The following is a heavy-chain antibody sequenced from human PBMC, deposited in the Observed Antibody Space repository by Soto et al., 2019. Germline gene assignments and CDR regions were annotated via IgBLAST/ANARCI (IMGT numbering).Heavy chain of an antibody. CDR1: GFTFTNYA. J-gene: IGHJ6*02. Sequence: EVQLLESGGGLVQPGGSLRLSCAASGFTFTNYAMSWVRQAPGKGLEWVSAISGSGSSTYYADSVKGRFTISRDNSDNTLFLQMNSLTAEDTAVYYCAYFTALNYYYGMDVWGQGTTVTVSS. CDR2: ISGSGSST. V-gene: IGHV3-23*01. D-gene: IGHD1-26*01. CDR3: AYFTALNYYYGMDV.